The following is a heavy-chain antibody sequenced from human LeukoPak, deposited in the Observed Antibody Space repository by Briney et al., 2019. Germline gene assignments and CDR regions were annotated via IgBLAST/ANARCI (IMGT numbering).Heavy chain of an antibody. V-gene: IGHV3-73*01. CDR2: IRSKANSYAT. CDR3: TRRSYGSGSYYNEDYYYGMDV. J-gene: IGHJ6*02. D-gene: IGHD3-10*01. Sequence: GGSLKLSCAASGFTFSGSAMHWVRQASGKGLEWVGRIRSKANSYATAYAASVKGRFTISRDDSKNTAYLQMNSLKTEDTAVYYCTRRSYGSGSYYNEDYYYGMDVWGQGTTVTVSS. CDR1: GFTFSGSA.